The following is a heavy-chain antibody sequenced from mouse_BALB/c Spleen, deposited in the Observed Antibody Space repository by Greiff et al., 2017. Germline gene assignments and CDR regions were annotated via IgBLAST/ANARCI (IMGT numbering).Heavy chain of an antibody. D-gene: IGHD1-1*01. CDR1: GFTFSDYY. CDR3: ARDDGSRGYWYFDV. Sequence: EVQGVESGGGLVKPGGSLKLSCAASGFTFSDYYMYWVRQTPEKRLEWVATISDGGSYTYYPDSVKGRFTISRDNAKNNLYLQMSSLKSEDTAMYYCARDDGSRGYWYFDVWGAGTTVTVSS. V-gene: IGHV5-4*02. CDR2: ISDGGSYT. J-gene: IGHJ1*01.